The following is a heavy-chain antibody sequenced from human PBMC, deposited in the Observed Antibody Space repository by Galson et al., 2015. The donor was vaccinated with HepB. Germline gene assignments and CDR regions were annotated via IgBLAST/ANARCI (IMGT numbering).Heavy chain of an antibody. CDR2: IHTSGDRT. CDR1: GFIFSAFD. V-gene: IGHV3-23*01. D-gene: IGHD3-9*01. Sequence: SLRLSCAASGFIFSAFDMNWVRQAPGKGPEWVSNIHTSGDRTYYADSVEGRFTISRDNSKNTLYLQMNSLGAEDTAIYYCAKDFNWPEGSWGQGTLVTVSS. CDR3: AKDFNWPEGS. J-gene: IGHJ5*02.